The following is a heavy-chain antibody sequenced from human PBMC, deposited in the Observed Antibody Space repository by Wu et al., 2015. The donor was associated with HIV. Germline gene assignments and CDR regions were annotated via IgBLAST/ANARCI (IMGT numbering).Heavy chain of an antibody. D-gene: IGHD2-21*01. Sequence: QAQLMQSGPDVKKPGASVEVACKAIHYNFARYGITWVRQAPGQGLEWMGWIRPDSGATVYAEKFEDRVTMTRDASISTAYMQLNRLRSDDTAVYFCARDLGDDFAVRGYYWYMDVWGRGTAITVSS. V-gene: IGHV1-2*02. CDR1: HYNFARYG. CDR2: IRPDSGAT. J-gene: IGHJ6*03. CDR3: ARDLGDDFAVRGYYWYMDV.